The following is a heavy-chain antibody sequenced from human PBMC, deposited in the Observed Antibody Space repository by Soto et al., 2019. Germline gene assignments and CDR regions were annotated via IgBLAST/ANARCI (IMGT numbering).Heavy chain of an antibody. D-gene: IGHD6-19*01. CDR1: GFTFSSYS. CDR3: ARDEDSSGCFDY. V-gene: IGHV3-21*01. J-gene: IGHJ4*02. CDR2: ISSSSSYI. Sequence: KAGGSLRLSCAAAGFTFSSYSMNWVRQAPGKGLEWVSSISSSSSYIYYADSVKGRFTISRDNAKNSLYLQMNSLRAEDTAVYYCARDEDSSGCFDYRGPATLVTVSS.